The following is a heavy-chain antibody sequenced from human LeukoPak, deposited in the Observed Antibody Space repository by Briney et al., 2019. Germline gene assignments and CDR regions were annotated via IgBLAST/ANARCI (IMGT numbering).Heavy chain of an antibody. CDR2: IRHDGGNA. CDR3: AASGSYLDYNYYMDV. J-gene: IGHJ6*03. D-gene: IGHD1-26*01. Sequence: PGGSLRLSCAASGFSFSNYGMHWVRQAPGKGLDWVTFIRHDGGNAYYADSVKGRFTISRDNSKNTLYLQMNGLRAEDTAVYYCAASGSYLDYNYYMDVWGKGTTVTVSS. CDR1: GFSFSNYG. V-gene: IGHV3-30*02.